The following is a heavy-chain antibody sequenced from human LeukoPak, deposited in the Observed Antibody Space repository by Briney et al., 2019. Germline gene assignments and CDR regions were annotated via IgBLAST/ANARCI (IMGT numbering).Heavy chain of an antibody. D-gene: IGHD4-23*01. CDR2: ISFDGSYK. J-gene: IGHJ4*02. CDR3: ARGARKGDDYGGFFEY. Sequence: PGGSLRLSCAASGFTVSSNYMSWVRQAPGKGLEWVAVISFDGSYKDNADSVKGRLTISRDNSKNTLYLQMNSLRDEDTALYYCARGARKGDDYGGFFEYWGQGILVTVSS. V-gene: IGHV3-30*03. CDR1: GFTVSSNY.